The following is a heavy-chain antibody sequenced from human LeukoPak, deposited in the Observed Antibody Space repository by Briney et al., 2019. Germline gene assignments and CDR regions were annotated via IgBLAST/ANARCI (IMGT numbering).Heavy chain of an antibody. J-gene: IGHJ4*02. D-gene: IGHD6-19*01. CDR1: GGSFSGYY. V-gene: IGHV4-34*01. Sequence: PSETLSLTCAVYGGSFSGYYWSWIRQPPGKGLEWIGEINHSGSTNYNPSLKSRVTISVDTSKNQFSLKLSSVTAADTAVYYCARMVWYSSSFDYWGQGTLVIVSS. CDR3: ARMVWYSSSFDY. CDR2: INHSGST.